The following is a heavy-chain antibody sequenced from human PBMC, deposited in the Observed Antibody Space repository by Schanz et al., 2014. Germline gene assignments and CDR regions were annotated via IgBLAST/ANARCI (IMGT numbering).Heavy chain of an antibody. CDR2: VHPGGST. CDR3: ANNWNLDY. V-gene: IGHV3-66*01. CDR1: GFSFSDHA. J-gene: IGHJ4*02. D-gene: IGHD1-20*01. Sequence: EVELVESGGGLVQPGGSLRLSCAASGFSFSDHAMDWVRQAAGKGLEWVSFVHPGGSTYYPDSVKGRFTISRDSSKNTLYLQMNSLRPEDTAVYYCANNWNLDYWGQGTLVTVSS.